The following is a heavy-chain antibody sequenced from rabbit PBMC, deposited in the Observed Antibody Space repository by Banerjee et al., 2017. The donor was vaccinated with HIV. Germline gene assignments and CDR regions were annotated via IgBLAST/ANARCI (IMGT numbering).Heavy chain of an antibody. V-gene: IGHV1S21*01. D-gene: IGHD4-1*01. CDR1: GFSLSGYS. CDR2: IDPVFRST. J-gene: IGHJ4*01. Sequence: EQLKETGGGLVQPGGSLTLSCKASGFSLSGYSIGWVRQAPGKGLEWIGYIDPVFRSTYYASWVNGRFTISKTSTTVDLQMNSLTAADTATYFCARGYSSGFGLWGPGTLVTVS. CDR3: ARGYSSGFGL.